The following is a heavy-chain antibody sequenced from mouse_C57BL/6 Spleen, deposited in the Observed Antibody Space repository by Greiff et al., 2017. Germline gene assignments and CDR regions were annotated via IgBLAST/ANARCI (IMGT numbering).Heavy chain of an antibody. CDR2: IYPRSGNT. CDR1: GYTFTSYG. D-gene: IGHD1-1*01. CDR3: ARSYYGGAY. Sequence: QVQLQQSGAELARPGASVKLSCKASGYTFTSYGISWVKQRTGQGLEWIGEIYPRSGNTYYNEKFKGKATLTADKSSRTAYMELRSLTSEDSAVYFCARSYYGGAYWGQGTLVTVSA. V-gene: IGHV1-81*01. J-gene: IGHJ3*01.